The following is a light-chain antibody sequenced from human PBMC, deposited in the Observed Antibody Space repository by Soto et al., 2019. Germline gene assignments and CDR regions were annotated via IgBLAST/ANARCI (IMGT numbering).Light chain of an antibody. J-gene: IGKJ2*01. CDR2: DAS. CDR3: QQRSNWPRFT. Sequence: EIVLTQSPATLSLSPGERATLSCRASQSVSNYLAWYQQKPGQAPRLLIYDASNRATGIPARFSGSGSGTDFTPTISSLEPEDFAVYYCQQRSNWPRFTFGQGTKVEIK. V-gene: IGKV3-11*01. CDR1: QSVSNY.